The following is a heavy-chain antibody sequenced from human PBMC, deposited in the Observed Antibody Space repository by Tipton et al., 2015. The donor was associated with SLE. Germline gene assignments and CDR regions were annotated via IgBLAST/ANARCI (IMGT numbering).Heavy chain of an antibody. CDR2: IYYSGST. CDR1: GGSISSHY. CDR3: ARGGPIVVVPAAMPLEGYFDL. D-gene: IGHD2-2*01. V-gene: IGHV4-59*11. J-gene: IGHJ2*01. Sequence: TLSLTCTVSGGSISSHYWSWIRQPPGKGLEWIGYIYYSGSTNYNPSLKSRVTISVDTSKNQFSLKLSSVTAADTAVYYCARGGPIVVVPAAMPLEGYFDLWGRGTLVTVSS.